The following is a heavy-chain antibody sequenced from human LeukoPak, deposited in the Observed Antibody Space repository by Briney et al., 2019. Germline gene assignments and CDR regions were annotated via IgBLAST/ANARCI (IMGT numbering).Heavy chain of an antibody. J-gene: IGHJ6*03. V-gene: IGHV1-18*01. Sequence: ASVKVSCKASGYTFTSYGFSWVRQAPGQGLEWTGWISAYNGNTNYAQKLQGRVTMTTDTSTSTAYMELRSLRSDDTAVYYCARARLFTVTTYYMDVWGKGTTVTVSS. D-gene: IGHD4-17*01. CDR1: GYTFTSYG. CDR3: ARARLFTVTTYYMDV. CDR2: ISAYNGNT.